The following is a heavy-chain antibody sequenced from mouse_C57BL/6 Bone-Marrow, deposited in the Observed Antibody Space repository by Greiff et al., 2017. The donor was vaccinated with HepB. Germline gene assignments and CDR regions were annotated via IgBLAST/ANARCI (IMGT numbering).Heavy chain of an antibody. V-gene: IGHV1-80*01. J-gene: IGHJ1*03. D-gene: IGHD2-4*01. CDR3: ARPIYYDYVYFDV. CDR1: GYSFSSYW. CDR2: IYPGDGDT. Sequence: VQLQQSGAELVKPGASVKISCKASGYSFSSYWMNWVKQRPGKGLEWIGQIYPGDGDTNYNGKFKGKATLTADKSSSTAYMQLSSLTSEDSAVYFCARPIYYDYVYFDVWGTGTTVTVSS.